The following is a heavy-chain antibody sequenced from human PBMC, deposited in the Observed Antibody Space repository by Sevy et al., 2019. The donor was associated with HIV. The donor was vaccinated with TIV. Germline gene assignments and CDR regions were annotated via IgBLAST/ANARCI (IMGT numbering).Heavy chain of an antibody. Sequence: GGSLRLSCAASGFTFSSYAMHWIRQAPGKGLEWVAVISHDGSTKYYADSVKGRFTISRDNSRNTLYLQVNSLRGDDMALYYCARDGPDCSGGGCFIFESWKPGTSHFDYSGQGTPVTVSS. CDR2: ISHDGSTK. CDR1: GFTFSSYA. V-gene: IGHV3-30-3*01. D-gene: IGHD2-15*01. CDR3: ARDGPDCSGGGCFIFESWKPGTSHFDY. J-gene: IGHJ4*02.